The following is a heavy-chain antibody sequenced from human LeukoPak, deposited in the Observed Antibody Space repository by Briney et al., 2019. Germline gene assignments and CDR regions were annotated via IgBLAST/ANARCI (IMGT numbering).Heavy chain of an antibody. Sequence: GASVKVSCKASGYTFTGYYMHWVRQAPGQGLEWMGWINPNSGGTNYAQKFQGRVTMTRDTSISTAYMELSRLRSDDTAVYYCARVDIVVVPAAIGRFDPWGQGTLVTVSS. D-gene: IGHD2-2*02. CDR3: ARVDIVVVPAAIGRFDP. CDR1: GYTFTGYY. V-gene: IGHV1-2*02. CDR2: INPNSGGT. J-gene: IGHJ5*02.